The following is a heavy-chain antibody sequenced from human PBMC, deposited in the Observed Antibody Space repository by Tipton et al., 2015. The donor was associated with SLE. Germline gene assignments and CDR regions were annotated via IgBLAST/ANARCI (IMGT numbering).Heavy chain of an antibody. V-gene: IGHV4-59*01. D-gene: IGHD2-15*01. Sequence: LSLTCTVSGGSISSYYWSWIRQPPGKGLEWIGYIYYSGSTNYNPSLKSRVTISVDTSKNQFSLKLSSVTAADTAVYYCARALGYCSGGSCADAFDIGGQGTMVTVSS. CDR1: GGSISSYY. CDR3: ARALGYCSGGSCADAFDI. J-gene: IGHJ3*02. CDR2: IYYSGST.